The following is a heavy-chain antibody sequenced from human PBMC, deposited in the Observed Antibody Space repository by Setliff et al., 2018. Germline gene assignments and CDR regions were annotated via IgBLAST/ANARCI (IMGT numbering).Heavy chain of an antibody. CDR3: ARGLVHGGDSDY. D-gene: IGHD2-21*02. J-gene: IGHJ4*02. CDR1: GYSISSGYI. Sequence: ASETLSLTCTVSGYSISSGYIWGWIRQPPGKGLEWVGNIGHTGSINYNPSLKSRLTISRDTSKNQVSLKLNSVTATDPAVYYCARGLVHGGDSDYWGQGILVTVSS. CDR2: IGHTGSI. V-gene: IGHV4-38-2*02.